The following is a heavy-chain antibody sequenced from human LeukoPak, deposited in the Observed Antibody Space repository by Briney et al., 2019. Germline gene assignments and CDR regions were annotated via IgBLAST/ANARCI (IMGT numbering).Heavy chain of an antibody. CDR1: GGSISSGSYY. V-gene: IGHV4-61*01. Sequence: SETLSLTCTVSGGSISSGSYYWSWIRQPPGKGLEWIGYIYYSGSTNYNPSLKSRVTISVDTSKNQFSLKLSSVTAADTAVYYCARVNSPTDYWGQGTLVTVSS. CDR3: ARVNSPTDY. J-gene: IGHJ4*02. CDR2: IYYSGST.